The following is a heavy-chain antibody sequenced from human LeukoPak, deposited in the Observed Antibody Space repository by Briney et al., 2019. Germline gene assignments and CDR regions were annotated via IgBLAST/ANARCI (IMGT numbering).Heavy chain of an antibody. V-gene: IGHV3-74*01. CDR3: AREWIAAAFDYYGMDV. D-gene: IGHD6-13*01. J-gene: IGHJ6*02. CDR2: INRDGSSA. Sequence: GGSLRLSCAASGFTFSSYWMHWVRQAPGKGLVWVSRINRDGSSASYADSVQGRFTISRDNAKNTLYLQMNSLRAEDTAVYHCAREWIAAAFDYYGMDVWGQGTTVTVSS. CDR1: GFTFSSYW.